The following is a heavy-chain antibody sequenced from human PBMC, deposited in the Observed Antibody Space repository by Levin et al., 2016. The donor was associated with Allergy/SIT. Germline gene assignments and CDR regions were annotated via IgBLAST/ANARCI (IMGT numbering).Heavy chain of an antibody. J-gene: IGHJ4*02. CDR2: IYYSGST. D-gene: IGHD3-10*01. V-gene: IGHV4-39*07. CDR3: ASISPYYGTDY. Sequence: SETLSLTCTVSGGSISSTSYYWGWIRQPPGKGLEWIGNIYYSGSTSYNPSLKSRVTISVDTSKSQLSLNLSSVTAADTAVYYCASISPYYGTDYWGQGTLVTVSS. CDR1: GGSISSTSYY.